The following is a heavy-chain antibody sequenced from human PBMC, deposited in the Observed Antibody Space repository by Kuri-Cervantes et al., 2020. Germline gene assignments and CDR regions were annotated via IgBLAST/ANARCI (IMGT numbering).Heavy chain of an antibody. CDR1: GYTFTSYD. Sequence: ASVKVSCKASGYTFTSYDINWVRQATGQGLEWMGWMNPNSGNTGYAQKFQGRVTMTRNTSISTAYMELSSLRSEDTAVYYCARDWVTMARGVRGYYGMDVWGQGTTVTVSS. V-gene: IGHV1-8*01. D-gene: IGHD3-10*01. J-gene: IGHJ6*02. CDR2: MNPNSGNT. CDR3: ARDWVTMARGVRGYYGMDV.